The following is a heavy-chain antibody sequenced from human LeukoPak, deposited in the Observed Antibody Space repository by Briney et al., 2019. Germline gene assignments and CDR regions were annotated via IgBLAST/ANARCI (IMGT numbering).Heavy chain of an antibody. J-gene: IGHJ6*02. CDR1: GFTFSSYG. CDR3: AKDLGEYGDYGTPNSVAYGMDV. CDR2: ISYDGSNK. V-gene: IGHV3-30*18. Sequence: SGGSLRLSCAASGFTFSSYGMHWVRQAPGKGLEWVAVISYDGSNKYYADSVKGRFTISRDNSKNTLYLQMNSLRAEDTAVYYCAKDLGEYGDYGTPNSVAYGMDVWGQGTTVTVSS. D-gene: IGHD4-17*01.